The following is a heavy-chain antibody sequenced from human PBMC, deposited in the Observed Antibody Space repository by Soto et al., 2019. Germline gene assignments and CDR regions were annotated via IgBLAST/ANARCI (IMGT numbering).Heavy chain of an antibody. D-gene: IGHD6-13*01. V-gene: IGHV1-69*08. CDR1: GGTFSSYT. Sequence: QVQLVQSGAEVKKPGSSVKVSCKASGGTFSSYTISWVRQAPGQGLEWMGRIIPILGIANYAQKFQGRVTITADKSPSTAYMELSSLRSDDTAVDYCARDRAAASSGMDVWGQGTTVTVSS. CDR2: IIPILGIA. J-gene: IGHJ6*02. CDR3: ARDRAAASSGMDV.